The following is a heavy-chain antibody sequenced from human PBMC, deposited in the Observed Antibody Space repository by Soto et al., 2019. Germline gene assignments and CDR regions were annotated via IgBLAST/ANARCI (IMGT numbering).Heavy chain of an antibody. Sequence: GGSLRLSCAASGCNVSNNYMSWVRQAPGEGLEWVSVIYNGGSTYYGDSMKGRFTISRDISQNTLYLQMNSLKTEDTAVYYCTTDPVTMIVVVPSSGWGQGTLVTVSS. D-gene: IGHD3-22*01. V-gene: IGHV3-66*01. J-gene: IGHJ4*02. CDR2: IYNGGST. CDR3: TTDPVTMIVVVPSSG. CDR1: GCNVSNNY.